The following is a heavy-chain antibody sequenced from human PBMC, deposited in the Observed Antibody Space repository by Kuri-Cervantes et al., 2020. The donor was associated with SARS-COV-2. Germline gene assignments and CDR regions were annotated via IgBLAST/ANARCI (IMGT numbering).Heavy chain of an antibody. J-gene: IGHJ6*03. D-gene: IGHD6-19*01. V-gene: IGHV1-2*02. CDR2: INPNSGST. CDR3: ARDGGRVAGTYYYYYMDV. CDR1: GYTFTGYY. Sequence: ASVKVSCKASGYTFTGYYMHWVRQAPGQGLEWMGWINPNSGSTNYAQKFQGRVTMTTDTSTSTAYMELRSLRSDDTAVYYCARDGGRVAGTYYYYYMDVWGKGTTVTVSS.